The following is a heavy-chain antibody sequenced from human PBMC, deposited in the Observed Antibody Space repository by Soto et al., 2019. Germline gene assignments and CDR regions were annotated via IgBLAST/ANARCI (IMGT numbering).Heavy chain of an antibody. CDR1: GVSLSGSVYY. V-gene: IGHV4-39*01. CDR3: AIQNFYYDSSGSDY. J-gene: IGHJ4*02. Sequence: SETLSVTCSVAGVSLSGSVYYLGWIQQPPGKGLEWIGSIYYSGSTYYNPSLKSRVTISVDTSKNQFSLKLSSVTAADTAVYYCAIQNFYYDSSGSDYWGQGTLVTVSS. D-gene: IGHD3-22*01. CDR2: IYYSGST.